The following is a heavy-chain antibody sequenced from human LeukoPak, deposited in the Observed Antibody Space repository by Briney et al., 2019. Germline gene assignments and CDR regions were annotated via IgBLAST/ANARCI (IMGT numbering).Heavy chain of an antibody. J-gene: IGHJ3*02. V-gene: IGHV4-59*08. Sequence: SETLSLTCTVSGGSIRSYYWSWIRQPPGKGLEWIGYIYYSGSTNYNPSLKSRVTISVDTSKNQFSLKLSSVTAADTALYYCASTRRYYDSSGYPKDDAFDIWGQGTMVTVSS. CDR1: GGSIRSYY. CDR3: ASTRRYYDSSGYPKDDAFDI. CDR2: IYYSGST. D-gene: IGHD3-22*01.